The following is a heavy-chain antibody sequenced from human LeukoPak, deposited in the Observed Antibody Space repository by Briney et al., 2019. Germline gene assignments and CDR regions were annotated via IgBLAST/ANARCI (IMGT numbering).Heavy chain of an antibody. CDR2: SSGYNGNT. CDR3: AREYSNRGCDY. Sequence: ASVKVSCKASGYTFTGYYMHWVRQAPGQGLEWMGWSSGYNGNTNYAQKLQGRVTMTTDTSTSTAYMELRSLRSDDTAVYYCAREYSNRGCDYWGQGTLVTVSS. V-gene: IGHV1-18*04. CDR1: GYTFTGYY. D-gene: IGHD6-13*01. J-gene: IGHJ4*02.